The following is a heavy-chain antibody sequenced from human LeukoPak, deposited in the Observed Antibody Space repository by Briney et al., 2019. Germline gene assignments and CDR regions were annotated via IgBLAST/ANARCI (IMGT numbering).Heavy chain of an antibody. CDR3: RVEMATRTGKGHFDY. D-gene: IGHD5-24*01. CDR1: GFTFGDYA. Sequence: GGSLRLSCTASGFTFGDYAMSWFCQAPGKGLEWVGFIRSEAYGGTTEYAASVKGRFTISRDDSKSIAYLQMNSLKAEDTAVYYCRVEMATRTGKGHFDYWGQGTLVTVSS. V-gene: IGHV3-49*03. CDR2: IRSEAYGGTT. J-gene: IGHJ4*02.